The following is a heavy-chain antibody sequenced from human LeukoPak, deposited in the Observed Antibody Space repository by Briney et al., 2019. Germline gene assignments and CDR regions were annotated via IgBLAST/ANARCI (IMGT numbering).Heavy chain of an antibody. CDR2: IYSSDAT. CDR1: GFTLTRNH. J-gene: IGHJ3*02. CDR3: AIITGTTADAFDI. Sequence: PGGSLRLSCAASGFTLTRNHMNWVRQVPGKGLEWVSIIYSSDATYYADSVKGRFTISRDNSKNTLYLQMNSLRAEDTAVYYCAIITGTTADAFDIWGQGTMVTVSS. V-gene: IGHV3-66*01. D-gene: IGHD1-20*01.